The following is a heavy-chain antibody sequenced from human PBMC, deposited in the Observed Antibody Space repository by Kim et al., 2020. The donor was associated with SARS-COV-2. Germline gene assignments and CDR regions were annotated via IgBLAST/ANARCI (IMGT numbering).Heavy chain of an antibody. D-gene: IGHD1-1*01. Sequence: YPESMKGRLTIARDNSKNMLFLHMDSLKIEDTAVYYCAREPARRADYWGQGTLVTVSS. V-gene: IGHV3-53*01. CDR3: AREPARRADY. J-gene: IGHJ4*02.